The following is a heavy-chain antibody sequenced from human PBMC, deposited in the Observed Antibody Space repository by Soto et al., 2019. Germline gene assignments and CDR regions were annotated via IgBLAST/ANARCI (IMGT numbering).Heavy chain of an antibody. V-gene: IGHV5-51*01. CDR1: GYSFTSYW. J-gene: IGHJ6*02. CDR2: IYPGDSDT. CDR3: ARRPYGSSWKYCYGMDV. D-gene: IGHD6-13*01. Sequence: GESLKISCKGSGYSFTSYWIGWVRQMPGKGLEWMGIIYPGDSDTRYSPSFQGQVTISADKSISTAYLQWSSLKASDTAMYYCARRPYGSSWKYCYGMDVWGQGTTVTVSS.